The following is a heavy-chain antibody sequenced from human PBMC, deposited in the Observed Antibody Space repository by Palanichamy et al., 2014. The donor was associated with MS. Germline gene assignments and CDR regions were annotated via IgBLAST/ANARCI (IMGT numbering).Heavy chain of an antibody. D-gene: IGHD6-19*01. CDR2: ISASGST. CDR3: EKNVAGSFDN. Sequence: QVQLQESGPGLVKPSQTLSLTCTVSGGSISSGSYYWSWTRQPAGKGLEWIGRISASGSTNYNPSLWSRVSISIDTSKNQFSLKLTSVTAADTAVYYCEKNVAGSFDNWGQGTLATVSS. V-gene: IGHV4-61*02. J-gene: IGHJ4*02. CDR1: GGSISSGSYY.